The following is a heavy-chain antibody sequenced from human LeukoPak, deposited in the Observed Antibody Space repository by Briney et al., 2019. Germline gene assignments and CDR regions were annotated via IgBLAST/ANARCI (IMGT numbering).Heavy chain of an antibody. J-gene: IGHJ4*02. Sequence: GGSLRLSCAASGFTFSSYAMHWVRQAPGKGLEWGAVISYDGSNKYYADSVKGRFTISRDNSKNTLYLQMNSLRAEDTAVYYCARDGHDSSGYYPRRYFDYWGQGTLVTVSS. V-gene: IGHV3-30*01. CDR1: GFTFSSYA. CDR3: ARDGHDSSGYYPRRYFDY. D-gene: IGHD3-22*01. CDR2: ISYDGSNK.